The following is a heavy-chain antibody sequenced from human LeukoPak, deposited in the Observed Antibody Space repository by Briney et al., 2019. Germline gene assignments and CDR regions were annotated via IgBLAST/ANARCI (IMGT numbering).Heavy chain of an antibody. J-gene: IGHJ4*02. CDR3: AKGGVGSGKTFDS. D-gene: IGHD3-10*01. Sequence: RGSLRLSCAASGFTFSSYAMSWVRQAPGKGLEWVSGISGGGGSTYYADSVKGRFTISRDNSKNTLYLQMNSLRAEDTAMYYCAKGGVGSGKTFDSWGQGTLVTVSS. CDR1: GFTFSSYA. CDR2: ISGGGGST. V-gene: IGHV3-23*01.